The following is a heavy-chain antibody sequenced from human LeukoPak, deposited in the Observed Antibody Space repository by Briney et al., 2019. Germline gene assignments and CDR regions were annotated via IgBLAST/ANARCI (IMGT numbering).Heavy chain of an antibody. CDR3: ARDQPLRFLEWNHYYYYYMDV. D-gene: IGHD3-3*01. Sequence: ASVKVSCKASGYTFTGYYMHWVRQAPGQGLEWMGWINPNSGSTNYAQKFQGRVTMTRDTSISTAYMELSRLRSDDTAVYYCARDQPLRFLEWNHYYYYYMDVWGKGTTVTVSS. V-gene: IGHV1-2*02. CDR1: GYTFTGYY. J-gene: IGHJ6*03. CDR2: INPNSGST.